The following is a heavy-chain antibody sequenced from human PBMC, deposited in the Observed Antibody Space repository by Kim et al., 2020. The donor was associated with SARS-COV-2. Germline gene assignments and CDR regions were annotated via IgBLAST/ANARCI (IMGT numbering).Heavy chain of an antibody. CDR2: IYYSGST. CDR1: GGSVSSGSYY. CDR3: ARGYCSGGSCYGVEDW. J-gene: IGHJ5*01. V-gene: IGHV4-61*01. Sequence: SETLSLTCTVSGGSVSSGSYYWSWIRQPPGKGLEWIGYIYYSGSTNYNPSLKSRVTISVDTSKNQFSLKLSSVTAADTAVYYCARGYCSGGSCYGVEDW. D-gene: IGHD2-15*01.